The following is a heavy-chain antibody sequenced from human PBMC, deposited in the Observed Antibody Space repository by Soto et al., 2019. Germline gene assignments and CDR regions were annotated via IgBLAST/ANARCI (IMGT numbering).Heavy chain of an antibody. D-gene: IGHD2-2*02. CDR2: ISAYNGNT. CDR3: AREGCRSTSCYTIEYGMDV. CDR1: GYTFTSYG. Sequence: ASVKVSCKASGYTFTSYGISWVRQAPGQGLEWMGWISAYNGNTNYAQKLQGRVTMTTDTSPSTAYRELRSLRSDDTAVYYCAREGCRSTSCYTIEYGMDVWGQGTTVTVSS. V-gene: IGHV1-18*04. J-gene: IGHJ6*02.